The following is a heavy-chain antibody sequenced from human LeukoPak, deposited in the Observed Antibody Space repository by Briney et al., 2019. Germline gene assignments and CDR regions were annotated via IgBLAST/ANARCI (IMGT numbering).Heavy chain of an antibody. V-gene: IGHV3-30-3*01. CDR2: ISYDGSNK. Sequence: PGGSLRLSCAASGFTFSSYAMHWVRQAPGKGLEWVAVISYDGSNKYYADSVKGRFTISRDNSKNTLYLQMNSLRAEDTAVYYCARARGTVIVVVSGAALDYWGQGTLVTVSS. CDR3: ARARGTVIVVVSGAALDY. CDR1: GFTFSSYA. J-gene: IGHJ4*02. D-gene: IGHD3-22*01.